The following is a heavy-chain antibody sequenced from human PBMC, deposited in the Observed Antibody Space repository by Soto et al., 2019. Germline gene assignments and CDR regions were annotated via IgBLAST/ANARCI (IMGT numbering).Heavy chain of an antibody. Sequence: SETLSLTCAVYGGSFSGYYWSWIRQPPGKGLEWIGEINHSGSTNYNPSLKSRVTISVDTSKNQFSLKLSSVTAADTAVYYCAREGRIAVAGMGRGYYYYGMDVWGQGTTVTVSS. CDR1: GGSFSGYY. V-gene: IGHV4-34*01. D-gene: IGHD6-19*01. CDR3: AREGRIAVAGMGRGYYYYGMDV. CDR2: INHSGST. J-gene: IGHJ6*02.